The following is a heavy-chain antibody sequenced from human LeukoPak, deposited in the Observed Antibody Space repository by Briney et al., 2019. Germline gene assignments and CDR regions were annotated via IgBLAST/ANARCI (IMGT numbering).Heavy chain of an antibody. V-gene: IGHV1-18*04. CDR3: ARSRGSGDGAFDI. Sequence: ASVKVTRTCSGYSFTCCGFSWVRQAPAQGLDRMGWISTYKGNTNYAQKLQGRVTMTTDTSTSTAYMKLRSLRSDDTAVYGCARSRGSGDGAFDIWGQGTMVTVSS. D-gene: IGHD6-19*01. CDR1: GYSFTCCG. CDR2: ISTYKGNT. J-gene: IGHJ3*02.